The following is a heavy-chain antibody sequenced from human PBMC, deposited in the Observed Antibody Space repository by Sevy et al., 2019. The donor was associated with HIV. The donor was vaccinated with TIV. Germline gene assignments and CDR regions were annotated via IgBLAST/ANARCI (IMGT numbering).Heavy chain of an antibody. V-gene: IGHV5-51*01. J-gene: IGHJ5*02. Sequence: GESLKISCKGSGYSFSDYWIGWVRRKPGKGLEWMGIIYPGDSETRYNPCFEGQVTISADTSINTAYLEWRSLKASDTAMYYCARHKLSYDNNWIQDNWFDPWGQGTLVTVSS. CDR1: GYSFSDYW. CDR2: IYPGDSET. D-gene: IGHD1-1*01. CDR3: ARHKLSYDNNWIQDNWFDP.